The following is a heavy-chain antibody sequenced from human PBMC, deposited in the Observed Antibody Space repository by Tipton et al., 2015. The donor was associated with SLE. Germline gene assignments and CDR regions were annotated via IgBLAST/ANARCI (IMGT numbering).Heavy chain of an antibody. CDR2: VYSSGRT. J-gene: IGHJ3*02. V-gene: IGHV4-4*07. CDR1: GGSICGCY. CDR3: ARVWDYGDAFDI. D-gene: IGHD4-17*01. Sequence: TLSLTCTVSGGSICGCYWSWIRQPAGKGLEWIGRVYSSGRTIYNPSIKSRITLSLDTSKNQFYLRVNSVTAADTAVYYCARVWDYGDAFDIWGQGTMVTVSS.